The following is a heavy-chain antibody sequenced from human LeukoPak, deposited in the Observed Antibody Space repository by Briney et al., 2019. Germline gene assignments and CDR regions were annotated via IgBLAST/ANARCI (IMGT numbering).Heavy chain of an antibody. CDR1: GGSISSSSYY. D-gene: IGHD7-27*01. CDR2: IYYSGST. Sequence: SETLSLTCTVSGGSISSSSYYWGWIRQPPGKGLEWIGSIYYSGSTYYNPSLKSRVTISVDTSKNQFSLKLSSVTAADTAVYYCARHGALGIRNWFDHWGQGTLVTVSS. CDR3: ARHGALGIRNWFDH. V-gene: IGHV4-39*01. J-gene: IGHJ5*02.